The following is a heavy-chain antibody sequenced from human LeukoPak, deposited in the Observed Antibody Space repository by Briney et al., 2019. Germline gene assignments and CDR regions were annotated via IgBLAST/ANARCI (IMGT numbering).Heavy chain of an antibody. CDR1: GGTFSSYA. CDR3: ATPLVSGYHPSVDWFDP. Sequence: ASVKVSCKASGGTFSSYAISWVRQAPGQGLEWMGGIIPIFGTANYAQKFQGRVTITADESTSTAYMELGSLRSEDTAVYYCATPLVSGYHPSVDWFDPWGQGTLVTVSS. V-gene: IGHV1-69*13. J-gene: IGHJ5*02. D-gene: IGHD3-22*01. CDR2: IIPIFGTA.